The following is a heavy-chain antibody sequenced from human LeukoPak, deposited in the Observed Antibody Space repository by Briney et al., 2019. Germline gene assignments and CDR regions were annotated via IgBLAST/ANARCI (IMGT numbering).Heavy chain of an antibody. CDR3: ARGTMIVEVEYFQH. Sequence: ASVKVPCKASGGTFSSYAISWVRQAPGQGLEWMGRITPILGIANYAQKFQGRVTITADKSTSTAYMELSSLRSEDTAVYYCARGTMIVEVEYFQHWGQGTLVTVSS. J-gene: IGHJ1*01. D-gene: IGHD3-22*01. V-gene: IGHV1-69*04. CDR1: GGTFSSYA. CDR2: ITPILGIA.